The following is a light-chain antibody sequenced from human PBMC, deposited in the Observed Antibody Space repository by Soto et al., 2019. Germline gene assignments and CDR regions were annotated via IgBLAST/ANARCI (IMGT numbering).Light chain of an antibody. CDR3: VSFAGGTYV. CDR1: SSDVGAYIF. J-gene: IGLJ1*01. Sequence: QSALTQPPSASGSPGQSVTISCTGTSSDVGAYIFVSWYQQHPGKAPKLMVYDVNRRPPGVPDRFFGSKSGNTAFLTVSGLQAEDEADYYCVSFAGGTYVFGTGTKLTVL. V-gene: IGLV2-8*01. CDR2: DVN.